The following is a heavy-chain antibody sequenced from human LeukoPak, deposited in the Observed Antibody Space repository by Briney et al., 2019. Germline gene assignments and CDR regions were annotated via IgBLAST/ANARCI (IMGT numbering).Heavy chain of an antibody. CDR3: ARREESGAVAGSIDY. V-gene: IGHV4-39*01. J-gene: IGHJ4*02. D-gene: IGHD6-19*01. Sequence: PSETLSLTCTVSGGSISSSSYYWGWIRQPPGKGLEWIGSIYYSGSTYYNPSLKSRVTISVDTSKNQFSLKLSSVTAADTAVYYCARREESGAVAGSIDYWGQGTLVTVSS. CDR2: IYYSGST. CDR1: GGSISSSSYY.